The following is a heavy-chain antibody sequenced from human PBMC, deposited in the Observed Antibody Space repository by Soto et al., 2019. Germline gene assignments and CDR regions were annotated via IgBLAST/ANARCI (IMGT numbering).Heavy chain of an antibody. J-gene: IGHJ4*02. CDR1: GFPLGPYG. Sequence: VQLLESGGGLVQPGGSLRLSCLVSGFPLGPYGGTWVRQVPGKGLEGVSGFSGGGGTTHYRDSVKGRFTISRDDPRSTVYLQMNSLGVDDTAVYYCTRWNGYGDHWGRGTLVTVSS. V-gene: IGHV3-23*01. D-gene: IGHD1-1*01. CDR2: FSGGGGTT. CDR3: TRWNGYGDH.